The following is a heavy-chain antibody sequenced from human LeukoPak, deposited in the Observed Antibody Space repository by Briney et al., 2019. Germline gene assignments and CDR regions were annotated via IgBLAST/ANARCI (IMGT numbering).Heavy chain of an antibody. Sequence: GGSLRLSCATSGLTFTSAWVSWVRQAPGKGLEWVGRSKGKTDGETTEYAAPVEGRFTISRDYSKTTLYLQMNSLKTEDTAVYYCTTDNGQKALDIWGQGTLVTVSS. V-gene: IGHV3-15*01. J-gene: IGHJ3*02. CDR1: GLTFTSAW. CDR3: TTDNGQKALDI. CDR2: SKGKTDGETT.